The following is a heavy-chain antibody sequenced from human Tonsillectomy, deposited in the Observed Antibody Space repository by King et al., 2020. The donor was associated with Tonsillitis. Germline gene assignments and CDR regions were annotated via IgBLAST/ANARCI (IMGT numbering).Heavy chain of an antibody. Sequence: VQLQESGPGLVKPSETLSLTCAVSGYSISSGYYWGWIRQPPGKGLEWIGSIYHSGSTYYNPSLKSRVTISVDTSKNQFSLKLSSGTAADTAVYYCASECPLEYQLLLYAFDIWGQGTMVTVSS. CDR1: GYSISSGYY. CDR3: ASECPLEYQLLLYAFDI. J-gene: IGHJ3*02. CDR2: IYHSGST. D-gene: IGHD2-2*01. V-gene: IGHV4-38-2*01.